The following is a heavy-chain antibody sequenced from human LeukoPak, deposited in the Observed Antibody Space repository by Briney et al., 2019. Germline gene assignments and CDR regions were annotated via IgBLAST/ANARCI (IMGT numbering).Heavy chain of an antibody. CDR1: GFTFDDYA. Sequence: PGRSPRLSCAASGFTFDDYAMHWVQQAPGKGLEWVSGISWDSGSIGYADSVKGRFTISRDNAKNSLYLQMNSLRAEDTALYYCAKDPYSSGGYWGQGTLVTVSS. D-gene: IGHD6-19*01. J-gene: IGHJ4*02. V-gene: IGHV3-9*01. CDR3: AKDPYSSGGY. CDR2: ISWDSGSI.